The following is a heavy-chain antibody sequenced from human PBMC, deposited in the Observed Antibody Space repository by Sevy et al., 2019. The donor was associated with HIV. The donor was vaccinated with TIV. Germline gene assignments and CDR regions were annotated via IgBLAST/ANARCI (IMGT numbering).Heavy chain of an antibody. CDR1: GGTFSSYA. CDR3: ASLSSGYYYYYLDY. Sequence: ASMKVSCKASGGTFSSYAISWVRQAPGQGLEWMGGIIPIFGTANYAQKFQGRVTITADESTSTAYMELSSLRSEDTAVYYCASLSSGYYYYYLDYWGQGTLVTVSS. V-gene: IGHV1-69*13. J-gene: IGHJ4*02. CDR2: IIPIFGTA. D-gene: IGHD3-22*01.